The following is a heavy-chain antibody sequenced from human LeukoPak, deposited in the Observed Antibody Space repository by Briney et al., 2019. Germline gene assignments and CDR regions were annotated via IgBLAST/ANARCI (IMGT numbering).Heavy chain of an antibody. J-gene: IGHJ4*02. D-gene: IGHD6-13*01. CDR2: ISGSGGST. CDR1: GFTFSSYA. CDR3: AKAPLGYSSSWYYFDY. V-gene: IGHV3-23*01. Sequence: GGSLRPSCAASGFTFSSYAMSWVRQAPGKGLEWVSAISGSGGSTYYADSVKGRFTISRDNSKNTLYLQMNSLRAEDTAVYYCAKAPLGYSSSWYYFDYWGQGTLVTVSS.